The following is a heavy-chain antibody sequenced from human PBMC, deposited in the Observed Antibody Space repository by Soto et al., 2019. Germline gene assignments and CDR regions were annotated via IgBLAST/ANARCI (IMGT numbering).Heavy chain of an antibody. D-gene: IGHD2-15*01. V-gene: IGHV4-30-4*01. CDR2: IFHNGDT. J-gene: IGHJ4*02. CDR1: GNPTNRGPYY. Sequence: SETLSPTCGVSGNPTNRGPYYWSWIPQSPGTGLGWIGYIFHNGDTYYNPSLQSRVAISMGTSRTQFSLKLSYVPAADTAVYYCARGNTGGSCYYVWGQGTLVTVSS. CDR3: ARGNTGGSCYYV.